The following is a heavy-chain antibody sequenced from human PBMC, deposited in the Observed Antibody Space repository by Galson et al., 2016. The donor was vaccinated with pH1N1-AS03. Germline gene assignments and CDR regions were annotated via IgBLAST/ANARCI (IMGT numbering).Heavy chain of an antibody. J-gene: IGHJ5*02. Sequence: SETLSLTCTVSGDSLSSYFWNWIRRPPGKGLEWIGSMSYSGSTYYNPSLKSRVTISVDTSKNQFSLKLSSVTAADTAVYYCARRRLFWTPGFDPWGQGTLVTVSS. D-gene: IGHD3/OR15-3a*01. CDR1: GDSLSSYF. V-gene: IGHV4-59*12. CDR2: MSYSGST. CDR3: ARRRLFWTPGFDP.